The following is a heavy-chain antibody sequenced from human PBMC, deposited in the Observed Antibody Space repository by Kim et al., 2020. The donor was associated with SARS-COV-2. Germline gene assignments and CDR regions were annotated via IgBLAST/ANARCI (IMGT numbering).Heavy chain of an antibody. V-gene: IGHV3-30*01. D-gene: IGHD6-13*01. CDR3: ARVGSWYRDYFDY. Sequence: YADSVKGRFTISRDNSKNTLYLKVNSLRAEDTAVYYCARVGSWYRDYFDYWGQGTLVTVSS. J-gene: IGHJ4*02.